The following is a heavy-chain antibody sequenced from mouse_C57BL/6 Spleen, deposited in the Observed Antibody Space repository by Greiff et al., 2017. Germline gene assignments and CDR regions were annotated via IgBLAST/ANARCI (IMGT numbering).Heavy chain of an antibody. V-gene: IGHV1-42*01. CDR2: INPSTGGT. CDR3: ARRGVVAEDY. CDR1: GYSFTGYF. Sequence: DVKLVESGPELVKPGASVKISCKASGYSFTGYFMNWVKQSPEKSLEWIGEINPSTGGTTYNQKFKAKATLTVDKSSSTAYMQLKSLTSEDSAVYYCARRGVVAEDYWGQGTTLTVSS. D-gene: IGHD1-1*01. J-gene: IGHJ2*01.